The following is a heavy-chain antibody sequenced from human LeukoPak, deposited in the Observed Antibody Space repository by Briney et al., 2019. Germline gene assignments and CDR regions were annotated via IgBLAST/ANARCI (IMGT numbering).Heavy chain of an antibody. V-gene: IGHV1-8*01. CDR1: GYTFTSYD. CDR2: MNPNSGNT. D-gene: IGHD2-2*01. J-gene: IGHJ5*02. CDR3: AREYQLLGTVYNYFDP. Sequence: ASVKVSCKASGYTFTSYDINWVRQATGQGLEWMGWMNPNSGNTGYAQKFQGRVTMTRNTSISAAYMELTSLRSEDTAVYYCAREYQLLGTVYNYFDPWGQGTLVTVSS.